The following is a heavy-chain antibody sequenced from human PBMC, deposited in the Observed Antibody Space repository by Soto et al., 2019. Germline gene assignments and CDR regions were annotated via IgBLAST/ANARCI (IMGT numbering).Heavy chain of an antibody. D-gene: IGHD5-12*01. CDR2: INQSGSA. Sequence: SETLSLTCAVYGASFSGYHWTWIRQPPGKGLEWIGEINQSGSAKYNPSLKSRVTISVDTSKNQFSLKLTSVSAADTAVYYCARGRSGNDYYIDYWGKGTLVTVSS. CDR3: ARGRSGNDYYIDY. CDR1: GASFSGYH. J-gene: IGHJ4*02. V-gene: IGHV4-34*01.